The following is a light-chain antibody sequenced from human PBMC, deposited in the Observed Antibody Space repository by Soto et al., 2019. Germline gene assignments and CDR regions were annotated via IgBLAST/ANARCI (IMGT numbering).Light chain of an antibody. CDR1: QVISTW. CDR3: LQDHEYPRT. V-gene: IGKV1-12*01. CDR2: DAS. Sequence: DIQMTQSPSSVSASVGDRVTITCRASQVISTWLAWYQQKPGKAPKLLIYDASSLQSGVPSRFRASGSGTDFTLTISGLQPEDFVTYYCLQDHEYPRTFGQGTKV. J-gene: IGKJ1*01.